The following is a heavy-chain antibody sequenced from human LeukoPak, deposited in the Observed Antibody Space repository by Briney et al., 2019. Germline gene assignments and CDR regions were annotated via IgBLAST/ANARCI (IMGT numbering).Heavy chain of an antibody. CDR1: GYTFSSYA. D-gene: IGHD2-15*01. V-gene: IGHV3-30*04. CDR3: ASGALGYCSGGSCYFGGGIDY. CDR2: ISYDGSNK. J-gene: IGHJ4*02. Sequence: PGGSLRLSCEASGYTFSSYAMHWVRQAPGKGLEWVAVISYDGSNKYYADYVQGRFTISRDNSKNTLYLQMNSLRAEDTAVYYCASGALGYCSGGSCYFGGGIDYWGQGTLVTVSS.